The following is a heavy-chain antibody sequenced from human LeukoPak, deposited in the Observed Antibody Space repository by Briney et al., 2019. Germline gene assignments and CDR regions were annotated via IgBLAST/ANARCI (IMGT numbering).Heavy chain of an antibody. V-gene: IGHV1-8*01. CDR2: MNPNSGNT. D-gene: IGHD3-10*01. Sequence: GASVRVSCKASGYTFTSYDINWVRQATGQGLEWMGWMNPNSGNTGYAQKFQGRVTMTRNTSISTAYMELSSLRSEDTAVYYCARGQARAVRGVINAYWGQGTLVTVSS. CDR1: GYTFTSYD. CDR3: ARGQARAVRGVINAY. J-gene: IGHJ4*02.